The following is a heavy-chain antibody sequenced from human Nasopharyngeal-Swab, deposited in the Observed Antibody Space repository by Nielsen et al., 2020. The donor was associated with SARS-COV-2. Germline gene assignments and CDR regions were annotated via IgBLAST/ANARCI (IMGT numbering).Heavy chain of an antibody. V-gene: IGHV3-7*01. Sequence: GGSLRLSCAASGFTFSPYWMTWVRQAPGKGLEWVANVKQDGTEKYFVDSVKGRFTISRDNAKNSLYLHMNSLRAADTAVYYCARDEILDYWGQGTLVTVSS. D-gene: IGHD2/OR15-2a*01. CDR1: GFTFSPYW. J-gene: IGHJ4*02. CDR3: ARDEILDY. CDR2: VKQDGTEK.